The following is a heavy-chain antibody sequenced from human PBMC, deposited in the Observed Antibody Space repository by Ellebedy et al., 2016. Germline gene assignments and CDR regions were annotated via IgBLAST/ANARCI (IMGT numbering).Heavy chain of an antibody. Sequence: GESLKISCKGSGYSFTSYWISWVRQMPGKGLEWMGRIDPSDSYTNYSPSFQGHVTISADKSITTAYLQWSSLKASDTAMYYCARHEARRQLVLELGYWGQGTLVTVSS. CDR3: ARHEARRQLVLELGY. D-gene: IGHD6-13*01. CDR2: IDPSDSYT. CDR1: GYSFTSYW. V-gene: IGHV5-10-1*01. J-gene: IGHJ4*02.